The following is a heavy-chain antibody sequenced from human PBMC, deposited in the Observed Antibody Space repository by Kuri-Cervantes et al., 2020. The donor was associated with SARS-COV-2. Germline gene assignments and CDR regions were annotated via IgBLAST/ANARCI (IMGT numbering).Heavy chain of an antibody. D-gene: IGHD1-1*01. CDR3: ARRVRDLRRIDAFDI. CDR2: IHYSGTI. J-gene: IGHJ3*02. Sequence: SETLSLTCTVSGGSISSRNSYWGWIRQSPGKGLDWIGNIHYSGTIDYNPSLKSRVTMSLDASRNQVSLNLISVTAADTALYYCARRVRDLRRIDAFDIWGQGTMVPSPQ. CDR1: GGSISSRNSY. V-gene: IGHV4-39*01.